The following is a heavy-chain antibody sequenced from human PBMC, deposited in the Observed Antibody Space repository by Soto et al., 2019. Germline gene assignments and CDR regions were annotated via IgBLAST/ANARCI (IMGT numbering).Heavy chain of an antibody. CDR1: GFTFSSYA. CDR2: ITSSGGAT. D-gene: IGHD3-9*01. Sequence: EVQLLESGGGLVQPGGSLRLSCADSGFTFSSYAINWVRQAPGKGLEWVSSITSSGGATRYLDYVKGRFTISRDNSTHTLNLQMNRFIAEVTAVHYSANRYLLYDSLTRYYLPIFDYWGQGTLVTVSS. V-gene: IGHV3-23*01. J-gene: IGHJ4*02. CDR3: ANRYLLYDSLTRYYLPIFDY.